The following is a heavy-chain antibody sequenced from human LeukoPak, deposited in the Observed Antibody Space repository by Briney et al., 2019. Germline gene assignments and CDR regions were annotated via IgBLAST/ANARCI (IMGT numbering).Heavy chain of an antibody. D-gene: IGHD3-16*01. CDR3: ARPGGSLGDY. V-gene: IGHV4-39*01. Sequence: PSETLSLTCTVSGGSLTGSGYYWGWNRQPPGTGLEWIGSVYYTGSTYYNPSLKSRVTISVDTSKNQFSLKLSSATAADTAVYYCARPGGSLGDYWGQGALVTVSS. CDR2: VYYTGST. CDR1: GGSLTGSGYY. J-gene: IGHJ4*02.